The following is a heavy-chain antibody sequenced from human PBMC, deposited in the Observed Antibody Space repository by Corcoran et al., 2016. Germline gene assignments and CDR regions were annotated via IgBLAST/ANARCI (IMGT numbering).Heavy chain of an antibody. D-gene: IGHD4-17*01. J-gene: IGHJ3*01. CDR2: ISRSSSTI. CDR3: AREQPADYGDSDALDL. CDR1: GFTFSSDR. Sequence: EVQLVESGGGLAQPGGSLRLSCAASGFTFSSDRMNWVRQAPGKGLEWVSYISRSSSTIYYADSVKGRFSISRDNAKNSLFLQLNSLRAEATAVYYCAREQPADYGDSDALDLWGQGTMVTVSS. V-gene: IGHV3-48*04.